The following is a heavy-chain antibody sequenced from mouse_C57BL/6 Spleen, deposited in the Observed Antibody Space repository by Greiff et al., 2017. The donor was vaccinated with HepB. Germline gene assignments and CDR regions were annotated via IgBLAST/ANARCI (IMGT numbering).Heavy chain of an antibody. CDR1: GFTFSAYG. CDR2: ISSGSSTI. D-gene: IGHD1-1*01. J-gene: IGHJ4*01. V-gene: IGHV5-17*01. Sequence: VQLKESGGGLVKPGGSLKLSCAASGFTFSAYGMHWVRQAPEKGLEWVAYISSGSSTIYYADTVKGRFTISRDNAKNTLFLQMTSLSSEDTAMYYCARVYYGSPMDYWGQGTSVTVSS. CDR3: ARVYYGSPMDY.